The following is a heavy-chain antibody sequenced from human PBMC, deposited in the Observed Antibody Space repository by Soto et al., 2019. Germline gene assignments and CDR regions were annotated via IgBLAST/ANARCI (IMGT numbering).Heavy chain of an antibody. Sequence: GSLRLSCAASGFTFSSYGMHWVRQAPGKGLEWVAVISYDGSNKYYADSVKGRFTISRDNARNSLYLQMNSLRAEDTAIYYCARDRSSSWSDNWFDPWGLGTLVTVSS. V-gene: IGHV3-30*03. CDR1: GFTFSSYG. D-gene: IGHD6-13*01. CDR2: ISYDGSNK. CDR3: ARDRSSSWSDNWFDP. J-gene: IGHJ5*02.